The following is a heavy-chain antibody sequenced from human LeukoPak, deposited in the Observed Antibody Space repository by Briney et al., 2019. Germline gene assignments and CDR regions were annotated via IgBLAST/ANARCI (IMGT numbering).Heavy chain of an antibody. V-gene: IGHV3-23*01. CDR3: AKVGPGAARDY. D-gene: IGHD2-15*01. CDR1: GFTFTGYA. CDR2: ISGSGSNT. J-gene: IGHJ4*02. Sequence: GGSLRLSCAASGFTFTGYAMGWVRQAPGKGLEWVSAISGSGSNTYFADSVKGRFTISRDNSKKTLYLQMSSLRAEDTAVYYCAKVGPGAARDYWGQGTLVTVSS.